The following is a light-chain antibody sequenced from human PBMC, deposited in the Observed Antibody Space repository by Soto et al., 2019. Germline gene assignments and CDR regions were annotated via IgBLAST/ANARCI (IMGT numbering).Light chain of an antibody. CDR1: QTIMTY. V-gene: IGKV1-39*01. J-gene: IGKJ1*01. CDR2: AAS. CDR3: QQSYNSPQT. Sequence: DSQMTQSPSSLSASVGDEVTITCRASQTIMTYLNWYQLKPGKPPRLLIYAASSLQSGVPSRFGGSGSGTDFTLTISSLQPEDFATYSCQQSYNSPQTFGRGTKVDIK.